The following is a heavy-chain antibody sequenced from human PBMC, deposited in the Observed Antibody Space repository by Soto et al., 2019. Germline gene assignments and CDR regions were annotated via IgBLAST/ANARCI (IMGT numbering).Heavy chain of an antibody. CDR1: GFTFSSYA. CDR2: ISYDGSNK. Sequence: QVQLVESGGGVVQPGRSLRLSCAASGFTFSSYAMHWVRQAPGKGLEWVAVISYDGSNKYYADSVKGRFTISRDNSKNTLYLQMNSQRAEDTAVYYCSLEWLLSLEYWGQGTLVTVSS. V-gene: IGHV3-30-3*01. CDR3: SLEWLLSLEY. J-gene: IGHJ4*02. D-gene: IGHD3-3*01.